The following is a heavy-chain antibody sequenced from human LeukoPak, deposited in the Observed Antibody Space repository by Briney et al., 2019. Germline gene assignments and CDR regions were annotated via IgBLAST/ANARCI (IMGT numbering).Heavy chain of an antibody. CDR1: GYTLTELS. Sequence: ASVKVSCKVSGYTLTELSMHWVRQAPGKGLEWMGGFDPEDGETTYAQKFQGRVTMTEDTSTDTAYMELSSLRSEDTAVYYCATGQWLVREYFQHWGQGTLVTVSS. J-gene: IGHJ1*01. V-gene: IGHV1-24*01. CDR3: ATGQWLVREYFQH. CDR2: FDPEDGET. D-gene: IGHD6-19*01.